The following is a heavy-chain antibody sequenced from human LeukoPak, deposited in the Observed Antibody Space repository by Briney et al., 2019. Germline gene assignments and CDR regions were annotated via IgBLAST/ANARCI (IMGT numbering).Heavy chain of an antibody. Sequence: SETLSLTCTVTGGSISSYYWSWIRQPAGKGLEWIGRIYTSGSTNYNPSLKSRVTMSVDTSKNQFSLKLSSVTAADTAVYYCARDGKFWSGYAVPWRDAFDYWRQGTLVTVSS. V-gene: IGHV4-4*07. CDR2: IYTSGST. CDR1: GGSISSYY. D-gene: IGHD3-3*01. J-gene: IGHJ4*02. CDR3: ARDGKFWSGYAVPWRDAFDY.